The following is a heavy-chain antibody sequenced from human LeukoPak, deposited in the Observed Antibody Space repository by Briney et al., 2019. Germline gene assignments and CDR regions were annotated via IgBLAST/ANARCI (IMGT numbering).Heavy chain of an antibody. D-gene: IGHD1-14*01. CDR3: ATGFSRPYYYGMDV. CDR1: GFTFSDYY. CDR2: ITSSGTTI. V-gene: IGHV3-11*01. J-gene: IGHJ6*02. Sequence: GGSLSLSCAASGFTFSDYYMSCIRQAPGKGLEWVSSITSSGTTIYYADSVKGRFTISRDNDKNSLYLQMNSLRAEDTAVYYCATGFSRPYYYGMDVWGQGTTVTVSS.